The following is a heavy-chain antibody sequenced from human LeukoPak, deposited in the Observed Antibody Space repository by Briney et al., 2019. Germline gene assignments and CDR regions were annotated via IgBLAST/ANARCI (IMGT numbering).Heavy chain of an antibody. Sequence: VASVKVFCKACGYTFSGYFILWVRQAAGQRLEWMGRINADSGGPEYPPNFQGRVTMTRDTSTSTASMELSRLTSDDTAVYYCARDLSSTPNWEFDYWGQGTLVTVSS. V-gene: IGHV1-2*06. CDR2: INADSGGP. D-gene: IGHD7-27*01. CDR3: ARDLSSTPNWEFDY. J-gene: IGHJ4*02. CDR1: GYTFSGYF.